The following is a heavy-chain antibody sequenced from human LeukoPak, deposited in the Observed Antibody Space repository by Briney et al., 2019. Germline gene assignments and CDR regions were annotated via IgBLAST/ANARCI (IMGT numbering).Heavy chain of an antibody. CDR3: ARDQGINLLDY. CDR2: INSDGGST. D-gene: IGHD3-16*01. Sequence: GGSLILSCAASGFTFSSYWMHWVRQAPRKGLVWASRINSDGGSTSYADSVKGRFTISRDNAKNTLYLQMNSLRAEDTAVYYCARDQGINLLDYWGQGTLVTVPS. CDR1: GFTFSSYW. V-gene: IGHV3-74*01. J-gene: IGHJ4*02.